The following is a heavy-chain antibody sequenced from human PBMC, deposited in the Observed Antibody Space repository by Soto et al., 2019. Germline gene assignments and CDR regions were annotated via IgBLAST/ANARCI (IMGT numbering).Heavy chain of an antibody. CDR1: GGTFSSYT. CDR2: IIPILGIA. V-gene: IGHV1-69*04. J-gene: IGHJ4*02. Sequence: ASVKVSCKASGGTFSSYTISGVRQAPGQGLEWMGRIIPILGIANYAQKFQGRVRITADKSTSTAYTELSSLRSEDTAVYYCARDSGDSSSWWAPGKYWGQGTLVTVSS. CDR3: ARDSGDSSSWWAPGKY. D-gene: IGHD6-13*01.